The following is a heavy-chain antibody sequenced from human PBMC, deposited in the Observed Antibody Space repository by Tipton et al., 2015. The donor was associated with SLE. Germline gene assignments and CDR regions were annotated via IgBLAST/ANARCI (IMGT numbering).Heavy chain of an antibody. D-gene: IGHD2-15*01. J-gene: IGHJ3*02. CDR3: ARRLVVVVAATDDAFDI. CDR2: IYYSGST. V-gene: IGHV4-31*03. Sequence: TLSLTCTVSGGSISSGGYYWSWIRQHPGKGLEWIGYIYYSGSTYYNPSLKSRVTISVDTSKNPFSLKLSSVTAADTAVYYCARRLVVVVAATDDAFDIWGQGTMVTVSS. CDR1: GGSISSGGYY.